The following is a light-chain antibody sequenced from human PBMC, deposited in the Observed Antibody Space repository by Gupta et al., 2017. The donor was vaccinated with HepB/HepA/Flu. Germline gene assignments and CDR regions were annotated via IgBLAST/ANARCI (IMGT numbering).Light chain of an antibody. CDR1: QDINNY. J-gene: IGKJ1*01. Sequence: DIRLTQSPSSLSASVGDRISITCRASQDINNYLAWYQQKPGKVPNLLIYAASTLQSGVPSRFSGSRSGTDFTLTISGLQPEDAATYYCHKYNSAPQTFGQGTKVEIK. CDR2: AAS. CDR3: HKYNSAPQT. V-gene: IGKV1-27*01.